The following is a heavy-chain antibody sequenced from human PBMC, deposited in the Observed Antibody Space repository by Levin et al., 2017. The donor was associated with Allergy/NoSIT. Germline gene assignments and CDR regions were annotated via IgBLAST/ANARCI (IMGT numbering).Heavy chain of an antibody. CDR3: AGGAWELGSYFSL. CDR2: ILPMFGTP. V-gene: IGHV1-69*06. Sequence: RGESLKISCKAFGGDFNNLTVAWVRQGPGQGLEWMGGILPMFGTPSYARKFQARLKITADKSTRTSYMELRSLTSDDTAVYYCAGGAWELGSYFSLWGRGSPVSVSS. J-gene: IGHJ2*01. D-gene: IGHD3-10*01. CDR1: GGDFNNLT.